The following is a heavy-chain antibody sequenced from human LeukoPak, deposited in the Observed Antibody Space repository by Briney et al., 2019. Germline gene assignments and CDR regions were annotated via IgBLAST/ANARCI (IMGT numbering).Heavy chain of an antibody. V-gene: IGHV3-23*01. Sequence: PGGSLRLSCAASGFTFSSYAMSWVRQAPGKGLEWVSAISGSGGSTYYADSVKGRFTISRDNSKNTLYLQMNSLRAEDTAVYYCAEDRIGWLQLHGGGDYWGQGTLVTVSS. D-gene: IGHD5-24*01. CDR2: ISGSGGST. J-gene: IGHJ4*02. CDR3: AEDRIGWLQLHGGGDY. CDR1: GFTFSSYA.